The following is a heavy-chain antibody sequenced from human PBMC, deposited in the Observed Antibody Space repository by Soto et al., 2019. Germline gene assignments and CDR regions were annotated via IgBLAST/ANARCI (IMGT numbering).Heavy chain of an antibody. CDR1: GYSFTSYW. J-gene: IGHJ6*02. D-gene: IGHD5-18*01. CDR3: AREAAMGTGDYYYGMDV. Sequence: PGESLKISCKGSGYSFTSYWIGWVRQMPGKGFVWIGFFYPGDSDTSYSPSFQGQVTISADKSISTAYLQWSSLKASDTAMYYCAREAAMGTGDYYYGMDVWGQGTTVTVSS. V-gene: IGHV5-51*01. CDR2: FYPGDSDT.